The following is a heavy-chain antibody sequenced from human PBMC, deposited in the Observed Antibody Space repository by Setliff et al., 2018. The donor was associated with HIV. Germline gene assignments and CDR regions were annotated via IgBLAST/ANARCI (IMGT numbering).Heavy chain of an antibody. CDR3: ASRMGPCGGDCYLNY. J-gene: IGHJ4*02. V-gene: IGHV4-59*01. CDR2: IYYTGST. CDR1: GGSMSSYY. D-gene: IGHD2-21*02. Sequence: SETLSLTCTVSGGSMSSYYWSWIRQPPGKGLEWIGSIYYTGSTDYNPSLKSRLTMSVDPSRTQFSLRLSSVTAADTAVYYCASRMGPCGGDCYLNYWGQGRLVTVSS.